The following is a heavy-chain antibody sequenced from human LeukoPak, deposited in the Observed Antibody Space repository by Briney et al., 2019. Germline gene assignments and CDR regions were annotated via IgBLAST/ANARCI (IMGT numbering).Heavy chain of an antibody. CDR2: ISSSGSTI. V-gene: IGHV3-48*04. J-gene: IGHJ4*02. CDR1: GFTFSSYG. Sequence: PGGSLRLSCAASGFTFSSYGMHWVRQAPGKGLEWVSYISSSGSTIYYADSVKGRFTISRDNAKNSLYLQMNSLRAEDTAVYYCARDPGDMAKLFYFDYWGQGTLVTVSS. D-gene: IGHD2-15*01. CDR3: ARDPGDMAKLFYFDY.